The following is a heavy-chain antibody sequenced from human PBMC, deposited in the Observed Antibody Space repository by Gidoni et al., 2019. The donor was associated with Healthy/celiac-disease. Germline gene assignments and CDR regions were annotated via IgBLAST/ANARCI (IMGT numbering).Heavy chain of an antibody. CDR2: IYYSWST. J-gene: IGHJ4*02. CDR1: GGSISSSSYH. D-gene: IGHD1-26*01. Sequence: QLQLQESGPGLAKPSATLSLTCTVSGGSISSSSYHWGWIRQPPGKGLEWIDSIYYSWSTYYNPSLKSRVTISIDTSKIQFSLKLSSVTAADTAVYYCARPVTKGAFDYWGQGTLVTVSS. CDR3: ARPVTKGAFDY. V-gene: IGHV4-39*01.